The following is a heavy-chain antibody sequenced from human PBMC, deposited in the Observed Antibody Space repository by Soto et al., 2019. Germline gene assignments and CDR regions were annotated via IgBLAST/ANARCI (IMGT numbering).Heavy chain of an antibody. V-gene: IGHV3-74*01. CDR1: GLTISSYW. D-gene: IGHD4-4*01. Sequence: EVQLVESGGGVVPPGGSPTLSCAVSGLTISSYWMHWVSQAPGKGPAWVARINPEGTSSNTEDSVRGRFTISRDNATNLFCLQMNSVRDENTAVYYCENSKTLDWFDPWGQGPLVIVSS. CDR3: ENSKTLDWFDP. CDR2: INPEGTSS. J-gene: IGHJ5*02.